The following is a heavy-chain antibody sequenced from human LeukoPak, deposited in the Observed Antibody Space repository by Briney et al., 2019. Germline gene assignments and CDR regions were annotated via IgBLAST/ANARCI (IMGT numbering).Heavy chain of an antibody. CDR3: AKHLETPTWGAFDY. J-gene: IGHJ4*02. CDR1: GFIFSTYA. Sequence: GGSLRLSCAASGFIFSTYAMSWVRQAPGKGLEWVSGIIGGGGSTYYADSVKGRFTVSRDNSKNTLYLQMDSLRAEDTAIYFCAKHLETPTWGAFDYWGLGTLVAVSS. D-gene: IGHD1-26*01. V-gene: IGHV3-23*01. CDR2: IIGGGGST.